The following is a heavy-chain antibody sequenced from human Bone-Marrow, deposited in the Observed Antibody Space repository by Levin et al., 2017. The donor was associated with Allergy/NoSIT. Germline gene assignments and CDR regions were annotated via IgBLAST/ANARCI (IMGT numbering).Heavy chain of an antibody. V-gene: IGHV1-2*02. CDR1: GYTFTGYY. J-gene: IGHJ6*02. D-gene: IGHD4-23*01. CDR3: ARDRGEVVTFYYYYYGMDG. Sequence: GESLKISCKASGYTFTGYYMHWVRQAPGQGLEWMGWINPNSGGTNYAQKFQGRVTMTRDTSISTAYMELSRLRSDDTAVYYCARDRGEVVTFYYYYYGMDGWGQGTTVTVSS. CDR2: INPNSGGT.